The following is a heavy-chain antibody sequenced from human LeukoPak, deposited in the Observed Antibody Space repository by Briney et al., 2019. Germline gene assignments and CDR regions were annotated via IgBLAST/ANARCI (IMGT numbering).Heavy chain of an antibody. CDR3: ARACYTFELRGVIDY. D-gene: IGHD3-10*01. J-gene: IGHJ4*02. CDR2: ISNSSSYI. V-gene: IGHV3-21*01. Sequence: PGGSLRLSCAASGYTFSSYSMKGVRQAPARGLEWVSSISNSSSYIYYADSVKGRFTISRDNAKNSLYLQMNTLRAEDTGVYYCARACYTFELRGVIDYWVQGTLVTVSS. CDR1: GYTFSSYS.